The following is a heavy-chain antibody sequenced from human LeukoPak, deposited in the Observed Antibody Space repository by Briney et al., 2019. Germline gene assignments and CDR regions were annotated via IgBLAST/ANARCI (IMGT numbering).Heavy chain of an antibody. CDR1: GGSISSYY. J-gene: IGHJ1*01. D-gene: IGHD3-22*01. V-gene: IGHV4-59*01. Sequence: SETLSLTCTVSGGSISSYYWSWIRQPPGKGLEWIGYIYYSGTTKYNPSLKSRVTISVDTSKNQFSLKLSSVTAADTAVYYCARDDSSGYIYFRHWGQGTLVTVSS. CDR2: IYYSGTT. CDR3: ARDDSSGYIYFRH.